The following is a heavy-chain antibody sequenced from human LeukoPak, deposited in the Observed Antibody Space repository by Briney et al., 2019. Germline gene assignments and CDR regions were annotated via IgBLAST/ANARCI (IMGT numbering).Heavy chain of an antibody. V-gene: IGHV4-59*01. D-gene: IGHD3-22*01. CDR3: ARGTYYYDSSGYELFDY. J-gene: IGHJ4*02. Sequence: SETLSLTCAVYGGSFSGYYWSWIRQPPGKGLEWIGYIYYSGSTNYNPSLKSRVTISVDTSKNQFSLKLSSVTAADTAVYYCARGTYYYDSSGYELFDYWGQGTLVTVSS. CDR2: IYYSGST. CDR1: GGSFSGYY.